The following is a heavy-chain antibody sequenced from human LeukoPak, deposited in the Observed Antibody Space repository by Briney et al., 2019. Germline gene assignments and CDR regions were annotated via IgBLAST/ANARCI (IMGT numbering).Heavy chain of an antibody. V-gene: IGHV3-66*02. CDR2: IYSGGST. CDR1: GFTVSSNY. D-gene: IGHD3-22*01. J-gene: IGHJ4*02. CDR3: TGEYYYDSSGYQPLDY. Sequence: GGSLRLSCAASGFTVSSNYMSWVRQAPGKVLEWVSVIYSGGSTYYADSVKGRFTISRDNSKNTLYLQMNSLRAEDTAVYYCTGEYYYDSSGYQPLDYWGQGTLVTVSS.